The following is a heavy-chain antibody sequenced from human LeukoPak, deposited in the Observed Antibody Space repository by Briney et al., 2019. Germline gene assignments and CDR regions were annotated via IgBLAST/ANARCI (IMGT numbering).Heavy chain of an antibody. CDR2: INPSSGDT. Sequence: ASVKVSCKASGYTFIGYYMYWVRQAPGYGLEWMGWINPSSGDTDYPQKFQGRVTMTRDTSINTGYMELRRLTSDDTAVYYCARGNGPENAWGQGTLVTVSS. J-gene: IGHJ5*02. CDR3: ARGNGPENA. D-gene: IGHD2-8*01. CDR1: GYTFIGYY. V-gene: IGHV1-2*02.